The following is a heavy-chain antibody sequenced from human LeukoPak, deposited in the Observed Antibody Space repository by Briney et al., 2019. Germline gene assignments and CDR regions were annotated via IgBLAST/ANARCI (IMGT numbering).Heavy chain of an antibody. CDR1: GYTFTSYY. CDR2: INPSGGST. Sequence: ASVKVSCKASGYTFTSYYMHWVRQAPGRGLEWMGIINPSGGSTSYAQKFQGRVTMTRDTSTSTVYMELSSLRSEDTAVYYCASEPVEMATTPSYWGQGTLVTVSS. J-gene: IGHJ4*02. V-gene: IGHV1-46*01. D-gene: IGHD5-24*01. CDR3: ASEPVEMATTPSY.